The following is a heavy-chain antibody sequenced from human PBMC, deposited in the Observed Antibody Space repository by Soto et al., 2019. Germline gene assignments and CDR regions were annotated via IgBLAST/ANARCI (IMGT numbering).Heavy chain of an antibody. V-gene: IGHV1-69*02. CDR3: ASCPYYDFWLRYNYYYYMDV. Sequence: QVQLVQSGAEVKKPGSSVKVSCKASGGTFSSYTISWVRQAPGQGREWMGRIIPILGIANYAQKFEGRLTITADKSTSTAYMELSSLRSEDTAVYYCASCPYYDFWLRYNYYYYMDVWGKGTTVTVSS. CDR2: IIPILGIA. D-gene: IGHD3-3*01. CDR1: GGTFSSYT. J-gene: IGHJ6*03.